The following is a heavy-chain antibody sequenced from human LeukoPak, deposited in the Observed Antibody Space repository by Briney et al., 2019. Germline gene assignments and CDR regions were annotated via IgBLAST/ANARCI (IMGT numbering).Heavy chain of an antibody. J-gene: IGHJ4*02. CDR2: ISSGGLTI. V-gene: IGHV3-48*04. D-gene: IGHD4/OR15-4a*01. Sequence: QPGGSLRLSCVASGFTFSTYTFNWVRQAPGKGLEWLSYISSGGLTIFYADSVKGRFTISRDNTKNAIYLDMTNLRAEDTAVYYCARDFDYGDYIDFWGQGTLVAVFS. CDR3: ARDFDYGDYIDF. CDR1: GFTFSTYT.